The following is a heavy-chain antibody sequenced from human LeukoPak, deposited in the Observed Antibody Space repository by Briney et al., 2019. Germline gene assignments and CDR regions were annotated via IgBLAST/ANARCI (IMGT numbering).Heavy chain of an antibody. Sequence: ASVKVSCKASGGTFSSYAISWVRQAPGQGLEWMGGIIPIFGTANYAQKFQGRVTITADESTSTAYMELSSLRSEDTAVYYCAKAVVVVAATDDWGQGTLVTVSS. CDR1: GGTFSSYA. D-gene: IGHD2-15*01. CDR3: AKAVVVVAATDD. CDR2: IIPIFGTA. V-gene: IGHV1-69*13. J-gene: IGHJ4*02.